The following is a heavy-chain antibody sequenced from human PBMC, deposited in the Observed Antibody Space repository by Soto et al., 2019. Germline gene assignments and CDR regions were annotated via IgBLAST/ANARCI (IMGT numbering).Heavy chain of an antibody. Sequence: QVQLVESGGGVVQPGRSLRLSCAASGFTFSSYGMHWVRQAPGKGLEWVAVISYDGSNKYYADSVEGRFTISRDNSKNTLYLQMNSLRAEDTAVYYCAKATVWTTVTTGDDDYWGQGTLVTVSS. CDR3: AKATVWTTVTTGDDDY. CDR2: ISYDGSNK. J-gene: IGHJ4*02. CDR1: GFTFSSYG. D-gene: IGHD4-17*01. V-gene: IGHV3-30*18.